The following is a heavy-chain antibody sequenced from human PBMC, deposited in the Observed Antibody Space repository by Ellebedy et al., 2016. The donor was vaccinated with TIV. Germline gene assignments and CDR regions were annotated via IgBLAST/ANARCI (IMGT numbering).Heavy chain of an antibody. J-gene: IGHJ4*01. CDR1: GDSIGSSSYY. Sequence: SETLSLTXTVSGDSIGSSSYYWGWIRQPPGKGLEWIGSIYYSGSTYYNPSLKSRVTISVDTSRNQFSLKLSSVTAADTAVYYCARGPKGLDYWGHGALVTVSS. CDR3: ARGPKGLDY. V-gene: IGHV4-39*07. CDR2: IYYSGST.